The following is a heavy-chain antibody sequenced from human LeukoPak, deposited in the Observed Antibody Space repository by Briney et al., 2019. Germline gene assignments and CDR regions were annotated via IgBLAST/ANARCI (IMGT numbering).Heavy chain of an antibody. J-gene: IGHJ4*02. D-gene: IGHD3-22*01. CDR2: INHSGST. V-gene: IGHV4-34*01. CDR1: GGSFSGYY. Sequence: PSETLSLTCAVYGGSFSGYYWSWIRQPPGKGLEWIGEINHSGSTNYNPSLKSRVTISVDTSKNQFSLKLSSVTAADTAVYYCARAYDSSGYFYYFDYWGQGTLSPSPQ. CDR3: ARAYDSSGYFYYFDY.